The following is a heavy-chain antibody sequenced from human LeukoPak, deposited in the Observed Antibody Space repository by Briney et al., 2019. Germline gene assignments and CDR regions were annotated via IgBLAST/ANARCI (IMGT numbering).Heavy chain of an antibody. V-gene: IGHV1-69*01. CDR3: ASPQVGATAVKDYYYYMDV. D-gene: IGHD1-26*01. CDR2: IIPIFGTA. CDR1: GGTFISYA. Sequence: GSSVKVSCKASGGTFISYAISWVRQAPGQGLEWMGGIIPIFGTANYAQKFQGRVTITSDESTNTAYMELSSLRSEDTAVYYCASPQVGATAVKDYYYYMDVWGKGTTVTVSS. J-gene: IGHJ6*03.